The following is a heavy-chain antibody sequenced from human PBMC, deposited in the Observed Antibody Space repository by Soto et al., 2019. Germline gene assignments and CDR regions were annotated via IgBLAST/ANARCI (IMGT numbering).Heavy chain of an antibody. Sequence: QVQLVQSGAEVKKPGASVKVSCKASGYTFTSFYMHWVRQAPGQGLEWMGIINPSGTTTDYAQKLQGRLTMTRDTSTSTYYMELSSLTSEDTSGYYCAKPQIARHYYYGMEVWGQGTAVTVSS. CDR2: INPSGTTT. V-gene: IGHV1-46*01. J-gene: IGHJ6*02. CDR1: GYTFTSFY. CDR3: AKPQIARHYYYGMEV.